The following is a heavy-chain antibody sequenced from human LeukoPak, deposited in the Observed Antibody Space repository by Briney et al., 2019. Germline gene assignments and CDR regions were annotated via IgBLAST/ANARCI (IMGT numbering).Heavy chain of an antibody. CDR1: GGSISSYY. D-gene: IGHD3-10*01. Sequence: SETLSLTCSVAGGSISSYYWSWIRQPPGKGLEWIGYIYYRGSTKYNPSLKSRVTISVDTSNNQFSLKLSSVAAADTAVYYCAAAAYGSESYTVDYWGQGTLVTVSS. J-gene: IGHJ4*02. V-gene: IGHV4-59*01. CDR3: AAAAYGSESYTVDY. CDR2: IYYRGST.